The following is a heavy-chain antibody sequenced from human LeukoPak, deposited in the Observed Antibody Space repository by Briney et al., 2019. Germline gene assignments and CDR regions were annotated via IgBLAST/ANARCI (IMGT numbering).Heavy chain of an antibody. CDR2: SYYSGST. V-gene: IGHV4-59*08. CDR3: ARHTDIAALSSLNY. CDR1: GGSINSYY. J-gene: IGHJ4*02. D-gene: IGHD6-13*01. Sequence: SETLSLTCTVSGGSINSYYWSWIRQTPGKGLEWIGDSYYSGSTNYNPSLKSRVTISVDTSKNQFSLKLSSVTAADTAVHYCARHTDIAALSSLNYWGQGTLVTVSS.